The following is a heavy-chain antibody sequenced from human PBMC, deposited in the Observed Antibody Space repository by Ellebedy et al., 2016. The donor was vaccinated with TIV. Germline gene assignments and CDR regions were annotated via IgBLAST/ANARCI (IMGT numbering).Heavy chain of an antibody. CDR2: NSAYNGNT. CDR1: GYTFTSYG. J-gene: IGHJ4*02. D-gene: IGHD6-6*01. CDR3: ARDVGYSSSSEADY. Sequence: ASVKVSCXASGYTFTSYGISWVRQAPGQGLEWMGWNSAYNGNTNYAQKLQGRVTMTTDTSTSTAYMELRSLRSDDTAVYYCARDVGYSSSSEADYWGQGTLVTVSS. V-gene: IGHV1-18*01.